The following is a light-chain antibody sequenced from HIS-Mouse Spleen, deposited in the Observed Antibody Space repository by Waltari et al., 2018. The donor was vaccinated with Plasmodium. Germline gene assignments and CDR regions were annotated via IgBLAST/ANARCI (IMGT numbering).Light chain of an antibody. V-gene: IGKV3-20*01. Sequence: EIVLTQSPGTLSLSPGERATLSCRASQRVSSSYLALYQQKPGQAPWLLISGASSRTTGIPDRFSGSGSGTDFTLTISRLEPEDFAVYYCQQYGSSPLTFGGGTKVEIK. CDR1: QRVSSSY. CDR3: QQYGSSPLT. CDR2: GAS. J-gene: IGKJ4*01.